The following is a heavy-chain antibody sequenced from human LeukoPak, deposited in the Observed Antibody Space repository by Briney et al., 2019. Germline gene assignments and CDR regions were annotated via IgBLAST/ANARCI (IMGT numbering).Heavy chain of an antibody. V-gene: IGHV1-8*01. D-gene: IGHD6-13*01. J-gene: IGHJ4*02. CDR3: ARGVKGQQLGY. Sequence: ASVKVSCKASGYTFSNYDIIWVRPATGQGLEWMGWLNPNSGNTGYTQNFQGRVTMTRNTSISTAYMDLSSLRSEDTAVYYCARGVKGQQLGYWGQGTLVTVSS. CDR2: LNPNSGNT. CDR1: GYTFSNYD.